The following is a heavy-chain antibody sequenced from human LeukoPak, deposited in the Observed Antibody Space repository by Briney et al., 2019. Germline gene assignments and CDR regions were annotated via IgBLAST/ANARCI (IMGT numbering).Heavy chain of an antibody. Sequence: ASVTVSCKASGYTFSDAGLNWVRQAPGQGLEWMGWISGVTGKPNYAQKFQGRLTVTIETSTSTAHMELRSLRSDDTAMYFCARDMAEKNVYFGWGGHWGQGTPVTVSS. J-gene: IGHJ4*02. D-gene: IGHD3-10*01. CDR1: GYTFSDAG. CDR2: ISGVTGKP. V-gene: IGHV1-18*01. CDR3: ARDMAEKNVYFGWGGH.